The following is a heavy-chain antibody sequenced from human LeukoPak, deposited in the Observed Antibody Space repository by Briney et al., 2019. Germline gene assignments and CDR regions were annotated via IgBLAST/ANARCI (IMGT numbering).Heavy chain of an antibody. D-gene: IGHD1-26*01. V-gene: IGHV3-48*01. CDR3: ASWGEGALDN. CDR2: ISTSTTTI. Sequence: PGGSLRLSCEASGFTLSSYSMNWVRQAPGKGLEWISYISTSTTTIYYANSVKGRFTISRDNAKKSLYLQMNSLRVEDTGVYYCASWGEGALDNWGQGTLVTVSS. J-gene: IGHJ4*02. CDR1: GFTLSSYS.